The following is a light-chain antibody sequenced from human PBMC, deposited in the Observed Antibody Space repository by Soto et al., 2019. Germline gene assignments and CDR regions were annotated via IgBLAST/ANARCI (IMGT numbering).Light chain of an antibody. V-gene: IGKV3-15*01. CDR1: QSVSSN. Sequence: EIVMTQSPATLSVSPGERATLSCSASQSVSSNLAWYQHKPGQAPRLLIYAASTRAAGIPARFSGSGSGTEFTLTISSLQSEDFAVYHCQQYNNWPPLTFGGGTKVEI. CDR2: AAS. CDR3: QQYNNWPPLT. J-gene: IGKJ4*01.